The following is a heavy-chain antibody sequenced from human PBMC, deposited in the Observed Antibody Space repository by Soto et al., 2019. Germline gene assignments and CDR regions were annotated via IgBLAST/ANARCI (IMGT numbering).Heavy chain of an antibody. CDR3: ARDLYISGWYDFDY. J-gene: IGHJ4*02. CDR1: GFTFSSYA. Sequence: EVQLLESGGGLVQPGGALRLSCAASGFTFSSYAMSWVRQAPGKGLEWVSVISGSGGSTYYADSVKGRFTISRDNSKNTLYLQMNSLRAEDTALYYCARDLYISGWYDFDYWGQGTLVTVSS. CDR2: ISGSGGST. D-gene: IGHD6-19*01. V-gene: IGHV3-23*01.